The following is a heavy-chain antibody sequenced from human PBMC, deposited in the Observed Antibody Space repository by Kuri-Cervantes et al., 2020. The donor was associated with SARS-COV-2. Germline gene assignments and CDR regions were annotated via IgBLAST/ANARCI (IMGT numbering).Heavy chain of an antibody. Sequence: ESLKISCAVSGYSISSGYYWGWIRQPPGKGLEWIGSIYHSGSTYYNLSLKSRVTISVDTSKNQFSLKLSSVTAADTAVYYCARDLGVTGWYPFDYWGQGTLVTVSS. CDR3: ARDLGVTGWYPFDY. J-gene: IGHJ4*02. V-gene: IGHV4-38-2*02. D-gene: IGHD6-19*01. CDR1: GYSISSGYY. CDR2: IYHSGST.